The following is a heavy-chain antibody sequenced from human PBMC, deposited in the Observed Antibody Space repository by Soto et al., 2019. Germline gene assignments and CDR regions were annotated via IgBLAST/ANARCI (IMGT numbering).Heavy chain of an antibody. V-gene: IGHV6-1*01. J-gene: IGHJ4*02. Sequence: QTLALTLVISGDSVSSNSAAWNLIRPSPSRGLEGLGRTYYTSKWYNDYAVSVKSRITINPDTSKTQFSMQLNSVTPEDTVVYYCKRQANGWYGIFDLWGQGTLVTVSS. CDR3: KRQANGWYGIFDL. CDR2: TYYTSKWYN. D-gene: IGHD6-19*01. CDR1: GDSVSSNSAA.